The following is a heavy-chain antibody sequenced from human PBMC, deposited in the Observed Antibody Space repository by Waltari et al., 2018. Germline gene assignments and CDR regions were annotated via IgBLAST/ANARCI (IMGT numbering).Heavy chain of an antibody. CDR3: AKEYYYDSSGPDY. J-gene: IGHJ4*02. CDR2: IYSGGST. V-gene: IGHV3-23*03. CDR1: VFTFSSYA. D-gene: IGHD3-22*01. Sequence: EVQLLESGGGLVQPGGSLRLSCAASVFTFSSYALRWVRQATGKGLDWVSVIYSGGSTYYEDSVKGRFTISRDNSKNTLYLQMNSLRAEDTAVYYCAKEYYYDSSGPDYWGQGTLVTVSS.